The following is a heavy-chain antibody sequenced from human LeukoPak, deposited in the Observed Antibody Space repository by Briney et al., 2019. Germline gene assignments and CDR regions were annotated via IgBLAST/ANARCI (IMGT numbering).Heavy chain of an antibody. CDR3: ARPALSGSYCLVYGY. CDR2: INHSGST. V-gene: IGHV4-34*01. CDR1: GGPFSGYY. Sequence: SETLSLTCAVYGGPFSGYYWSWIRQPPGKGLEWIGEINHSGSTNYNPSLKSRVTISVDTSKNQFSLKLSSVTAADTAVYYCARPALSGSYCLVYGYWGQGTLVTVSS. D-gene: IGHD1-26*01. J-gene: IGHJ4*02.